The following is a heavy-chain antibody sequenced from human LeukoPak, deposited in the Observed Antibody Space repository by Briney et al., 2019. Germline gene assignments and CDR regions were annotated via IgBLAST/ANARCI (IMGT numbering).Heavy chain of an antibody. CDR2: ISYDGSNK. CDR1: GFTFSSYG. Sequence: GGSLRLSCAASGFTFSSYGMHWVRQAPGKGLEWVAVISYDGSNKYYADSVKGRFTISRDNSKNTLYLQMNSLRAEDTAVYYCAKDDLGADYWGQGTLDTVSS. CDR3: AKDDLGADY. J-gene: IGHJ4*02. D-gene: IGHD3-16*01. V-gene: IGHV3-30*18.